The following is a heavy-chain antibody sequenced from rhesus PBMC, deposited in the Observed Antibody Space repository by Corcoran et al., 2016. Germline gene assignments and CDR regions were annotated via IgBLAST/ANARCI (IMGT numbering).Heavy chain of an antibody. CDR2: IGGSRVST. V-gene: IGHV4-65*02. D-gene: IGHD3-9*01. CDR3: ARRVITVTMDHYFDY. J-gene: IGHJ4*01. CDR1: GGSISSSNG. Sequence: QVQLQESGPGLVKPSETMSLTCAVSGGSISSSNGWSWISQPPGKGLEWVGNIGGSRVSTYYNPSLKIRVTISKDTSKNQFSLKLSSVTAAATAVYYCARRVITVTMDHYFDYWGQGVLVTVSS.